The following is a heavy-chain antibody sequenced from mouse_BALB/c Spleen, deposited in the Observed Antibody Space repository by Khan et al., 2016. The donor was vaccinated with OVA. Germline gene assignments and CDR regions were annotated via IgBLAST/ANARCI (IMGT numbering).Heavy chain of an antibody. CDR1: GFSLTSYG. CDR3: ARLEDM. V-gene: IGHV2-9*02. CDR2: IWAGGRS. Sequence: QVQLKESGPGLVAPSQSLSITCTVSGFSLTSYGVHWVRQLPGKGLEWLGVIWAGGRSNYYLALLFRPSISKDNFNSQVFLKMNSPQTDDTAMYYCARLEDMWGHGSTL. J-gene: IGHJ2*01.